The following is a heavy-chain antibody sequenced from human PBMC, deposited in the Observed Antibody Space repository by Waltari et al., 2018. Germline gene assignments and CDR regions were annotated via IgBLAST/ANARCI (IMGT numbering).Heavy chain of an antibody. CDR2: ISGSGGST. V-gene: IGHV3-23*01. CDR1: GFTFSSYA. J-gene: IGHJ3*02. D-gene: IGHD2-15*01. Sequence: EVQLLESGGGLVQPGGSLRLSCAASGFTFSSYAMSWVRQAPGQGLEWVSAISGSGGSTYYADSVKGRFTISRDNSKNTLYLQMNSLRAEDTAVYYCAKDTVFDIVVVVAAPGAFDIWGQGTMVTVSS. CDR3: AKDTVFDIVVVVAAPGAFDI.